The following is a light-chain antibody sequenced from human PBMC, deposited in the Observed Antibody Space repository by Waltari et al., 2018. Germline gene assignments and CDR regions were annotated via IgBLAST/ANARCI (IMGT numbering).Light chain of an antibody. J-gene: IGKJ4*01. CDR1: QRILSASNNKNY. V-gene: IGKV4-1*01. Sequence: DIVMTQSSESLAVSLGERATINCESSQRILSASNNKNYIAWYQQKPGQPPKLLIHWASTRQSGVPDRFSASGSGTDFTLTISSLQAEDVAVYYCQQYSTVPVTFGGGTKVEIK. CDR3: QQYSTVPVT. CDR2: WAS.